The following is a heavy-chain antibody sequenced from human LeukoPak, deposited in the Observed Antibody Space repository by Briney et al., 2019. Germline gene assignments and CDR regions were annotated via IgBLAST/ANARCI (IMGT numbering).Heavy chain of an antibody. D-gene: IGHD3-22*01. Sequence: ASVKVSCKATSRISWVRQAPGQGLEWMGWIGTYGGDTYYPQKFQGRITVTTDTSTSTVYMELRNLRSDDTAVYYCARDLWNFYDDSGYNRDFDSWGQGTLVTVSS. CDR1: TSR. CDR3: ARDLWNFYDDSGYNRDFDS. V-gene: IGHV1-18*01. J-gene: IGHJ5*01. CDR2: IGTYGGDT.